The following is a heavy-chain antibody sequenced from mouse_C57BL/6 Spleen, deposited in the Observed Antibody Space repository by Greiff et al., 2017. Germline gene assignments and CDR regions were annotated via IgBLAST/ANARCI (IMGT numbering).Heavy chain of an antibody. CDR2: IDPSDSYT. D-gene: IGHD1-1*01. J-gene: IGHJ2*01. V-gene: IGHV1-69*01. CDR1: GYTFTSYW. Sequence: VQLQQPGAELVMPGASVKLSCKASGYTFTSYWMHWVKQRPGQGLEWIGEIDPSDSYTNYNQKFKGKSTLTVDKSSSTAYMQLSSLTSEDSAVYYCASTTGTGYFDYWGQGTTLTVSS. CDR3: ASTTGTGYFDY.